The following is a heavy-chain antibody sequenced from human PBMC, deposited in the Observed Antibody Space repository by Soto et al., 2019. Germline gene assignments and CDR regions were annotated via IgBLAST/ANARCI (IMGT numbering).Heavy chain of an antibody. CDR3: AKGEDIGLVPSARDYYGMDI. D-gene: IGHD2-2*01. Sequence: QVQLVQSGAEVKKPGSSVKVSCKASGGTFSSYAISWVRQAPGQGLEWMGGIIPIFGTANYAKKFQGRVTITADESTSMADMEGSSQGSQDTEENYCAKGEDIGLVPSARDYYGMDIWRQGTTVSVFS. V-gene: IGHV1-69*12. J-gene: IGHJ6*01. CDR2: IIPIFGTA. CDR1: GGTFSSYA.